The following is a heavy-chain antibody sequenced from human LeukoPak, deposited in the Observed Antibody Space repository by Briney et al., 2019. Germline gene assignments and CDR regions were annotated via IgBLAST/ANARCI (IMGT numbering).Heavy chain of an antibody. CDR2: IYYSGST. Sequence: SETLSLTCTVSGGSISSSSYYWGWIRQPPGKGLEWIGSIYYSGSTYYNPFLKSRVTISVDTSKNQFSLKLSSVTAADTAVYYCARREGYPYYFDYWGQGTLVTVSS. J-gene: IGHJ4*02. V-gene: IGHV4-39*01. D-gene: IGHD3-16*02. CDR1: GGSISSSSYY. CDR3: ARREGYPYYFDY.